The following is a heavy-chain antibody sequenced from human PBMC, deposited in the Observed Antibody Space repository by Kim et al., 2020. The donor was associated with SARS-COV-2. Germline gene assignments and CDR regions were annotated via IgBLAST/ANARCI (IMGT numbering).Heavy chain of an antibody. V-gene: IGHV5-51*01. J-gene: IGHJ4*02. D-gene: IGHD3-9*01. CDR3: ARHGTLRYFDWFFDY. Sequence: PSFQGQVTISADKSISTAYLQWSSLKASDTAMYYCARHGTLRYFDWFFDYWGQGTLVTVSS.